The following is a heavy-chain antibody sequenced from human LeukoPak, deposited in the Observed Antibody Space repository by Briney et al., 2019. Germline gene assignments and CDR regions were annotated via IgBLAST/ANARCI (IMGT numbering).Heavy chain of an antibody. CDR3: ARDGYFDY. CDR2: INTDNGDT. V-gene: IGHV1-18*04. J-gene: IGHJ4*01. CDR1: GYTFTNYI. Sequence: AASVKVSCKASGYTFTNYIISWVRQAPGQGPEWMGWINTDNGDTKYAQKLQGRVSMTTDTSTSTAYMELRSLRSDNTAFYYCARDGYFDYWGHGTLVTVSS.